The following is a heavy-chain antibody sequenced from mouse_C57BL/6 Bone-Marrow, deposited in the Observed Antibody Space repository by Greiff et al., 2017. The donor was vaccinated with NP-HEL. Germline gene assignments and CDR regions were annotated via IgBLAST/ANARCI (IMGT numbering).Heavy chain of an antibody. J-gene: IGHJ3*01. D-gene: IGHD2-2*01. CDR1: GFTFSSYA. Sequence: EVKVVESGGGLVKPGGSLKLSCAASGFTFSSYAMSWVRQTPEKRLEWVATISDGGSYTYYPDNVKGRFTISRDNAKNNLYLQMSHLKSEDTAMYYCARIYYGYAWFAYWGQGTLVTVSA. CDR3: ARIYYGYAWFAY. CDR2: ISDGGSYT. V-gene: IGHV5-4*03.